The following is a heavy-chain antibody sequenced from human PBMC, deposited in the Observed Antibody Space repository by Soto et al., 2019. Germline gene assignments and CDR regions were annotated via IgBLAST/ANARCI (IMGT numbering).Heavy chain of an antibody. Sequence: SETLSLTCTVSGGSISSYYWSWIRQPPGKGLEWIGYIYYSGSTNYNPSLKSRVTISVDTSKNQFSLKLSSVTAADTAVYYCARDRGSGSYYRGHFDYWGQGTLVTVSS. CDR1: GGSISSYY. V-gene: IGHV4-59*01. CDR2: IYYSGST. CDR3: ARDRGSGSYYRGHFDY. J-gene: IGHJ4*02. D-gene: IGHD1-26*01.